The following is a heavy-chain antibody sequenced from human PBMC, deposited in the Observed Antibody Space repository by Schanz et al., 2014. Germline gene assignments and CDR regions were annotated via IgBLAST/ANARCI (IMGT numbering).Heavy chain of an antibody. CDR3: ARLATSKSRLGDAVDI. D-gene: IGHD2-21*01. CDR1: GFTFTTFA. J-gene: IGHJ4*02. V-gene: IGHV3-30*03. Sequence: LVESGGGVVQPGGSLRLSCAASGFTFTTFAMTWVRQAPGKGLEWVAVISSDGTNKYYADSVQGRFTLSKDFSKDTLYLQLTSLRPEDTAVYYCARLATSKSRLGDAVDIWGQGTLVTVSS. CDR2: ISSDGTNK.